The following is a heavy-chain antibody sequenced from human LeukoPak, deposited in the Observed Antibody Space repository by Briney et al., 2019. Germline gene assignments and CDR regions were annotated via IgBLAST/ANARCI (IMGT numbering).Heavy chain of an antibody. Sequence: SETLSLTCTVSGYSISSGYYWGWIRQPPGKGLEWIGSIYHSGSTYYNPSLKSRVTISVDTSKNQFSLKLSSVTAADTAVYYCARDSVDIVATINYYMDVWGKGTTVTISS. CDR3: ARDSVDIVATINYYMDV. CDR2: IYHSGST. V-gene: IGHV4-38-2*02. J-gene: IGHJ6*03. CDR1: GYSISSGYY. D-gene: IGHD5-12*01.